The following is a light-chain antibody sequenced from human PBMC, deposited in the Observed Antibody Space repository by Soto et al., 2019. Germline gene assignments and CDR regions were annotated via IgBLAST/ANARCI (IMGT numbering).Light chain of an antibody. CDR2: GAS. CDR3: QQYGSSPRYS. V-gene: IGKV3-20*01. CDR1: QSVRSSY. Sequence: EIVLTQFPDTLSLSPGERATLSCRASQSVRSSYLAWYQQRPGQAPRLLIYGASSRATGIPDRFNGSGSGTDFTLTNSSLEPEDFAVYYCQQYGSSPRYSFGQGTKLEI. J-gene: IGKJ2*03.